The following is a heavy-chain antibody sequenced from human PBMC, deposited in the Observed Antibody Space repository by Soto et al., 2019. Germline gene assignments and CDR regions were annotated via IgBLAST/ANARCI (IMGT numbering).Heavy chain of an antibody. Sequence: PSQTLSLTCAISGDSVSSNSAAWNWIRQSPSIGLECLGSTYYRSKWYNDYAVSVKSRITINPDTSKNQFSLQLNSVTPEDTAVYYCARDLTLLSTYISGWFHXWGQGTLVTVSX. CDR3: ARDLTLLSTYISGWFHX. CDR1: GDSVSSNSAA. D-gene: IGHD6-19*01. J-gene: IGHJ4*02. CDR2: TYYRSKWYN. V-gene: IGHV6-1*01.